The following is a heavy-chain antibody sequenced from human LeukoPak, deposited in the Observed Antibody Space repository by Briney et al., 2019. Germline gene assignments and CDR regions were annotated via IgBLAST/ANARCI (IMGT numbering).Heavy chain of an antibody. Sequence: GGPLRLSCAASGFTFSSYAMSWVRQAPGKGLEWVSAISGSGGSTYYADSVKGRFTISRDNSKNTLYLQMNSLRAEDTAVYYCAKDLGYCSSASCYVGGWFDPWGQGTLVTVSS. CDR2: ISGSGGST. CDR3: AKDLGYCSSASCYVGGWFDP. J-gene: IGHJ5*02. V-gene: IGHV3-23*01. D-gene: IGHD2-2*01. CDR1: GFTFSSYA.